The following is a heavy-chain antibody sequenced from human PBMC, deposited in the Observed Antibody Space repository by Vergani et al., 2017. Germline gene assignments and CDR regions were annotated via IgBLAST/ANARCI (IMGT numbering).Heavy chain of an antibody. D-gene: IGHD3-16*02. V-gene: IGHV4-34*01. CDR3: ARVHYVWGNYRVNWFDP. Sequence: QVQLQQWGAGLLKPSETLSLTCAVYGGSFSGYYWSWIRQHPGKGLEWIGYIYYSGSTYYNPSLKSRVTISVDTSKNQFSLKLSSVTAADTAVYYCARVHYVWGNYRVNWFDPWGPGTLVTVSS. J-gene: IGHJ5*02. CDR2: IYYSGST. CDR1: GGSFSGYY.